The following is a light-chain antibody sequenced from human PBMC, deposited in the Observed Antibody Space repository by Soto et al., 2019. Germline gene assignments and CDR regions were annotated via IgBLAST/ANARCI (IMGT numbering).Light chain of an antibody. CDR3: SSYIPRITDWA. CDR1: SSDVGSYNL. V-gene: IGLV2-14*02. J-gene: IGLJ3*02. CDR2: EGI. Sequence: QSSLTQPASVSGSPVQSITISCTGSSSDVGSYNLVSWYRQHPGKAPKLMIYEGIKRPSGVSNRFSGSKSGNTASLTISGLQADDEAYEYCSSYIPRITDWAFGGGTKVTVL.